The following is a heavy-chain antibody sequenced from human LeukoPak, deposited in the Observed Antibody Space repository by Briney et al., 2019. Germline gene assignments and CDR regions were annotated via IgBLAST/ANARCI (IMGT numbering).Heavy chain of an antibody. D-gene: IGHD6-13*01. V-gene: IGHV3-7*01. CDR3: ARDPGSSSFDL. CDR1: GFTFSSYA. CDR2: INQDASVR. Sequence: GGSLRLSCAASGFTFSSYAMHWVRQAPGKGLEFVANINQDASVRNYMDSLKGRCTISRDNAKKSVYLEINSLRADDTAVYYCARDPGSSSFDLWGQGALVTVSS. J-gene: IGHJ4*02.